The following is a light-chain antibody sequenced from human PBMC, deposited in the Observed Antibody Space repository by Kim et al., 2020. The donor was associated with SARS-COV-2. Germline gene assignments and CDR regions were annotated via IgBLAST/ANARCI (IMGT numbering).Light chain of an antibody. CDR1: SLRNYY. CDR3: NSRDSSDVV. Sequence: VALGQTVRITCQGDSLRNYYASWYQQKPGPAPLLIFYGKNSRPSGTPGRFSGSSSRNTASLTITRNQAEDEADYYCNSRDSSDVVFGGGTRVTVL. J-gene: IGLJ2*01. V-gene: IGLV3-19*01. CDR2: GKN.